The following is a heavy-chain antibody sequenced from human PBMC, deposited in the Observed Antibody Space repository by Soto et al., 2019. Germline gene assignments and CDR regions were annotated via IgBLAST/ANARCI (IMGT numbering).Heavy chain of an antibody. Sequence: GGSLRLSCAASGLTFRSYWMHWVRQAPGKGLVWVSRINSDGSSTSYADSVKGRFTISRDNAKNTLYLQMNSLRAEDTAVYYCARDHDYGNYFFRMDVWGQGPTVTVSS. CDR2: INSDGSST. CDR3: ARDHDYGNYFFRMDV. V-gene: IGHV3-74*01. J-gene: IGHJ6*02. D-gene: IGHD4-17*01. CDR1: GLTFRSYW.